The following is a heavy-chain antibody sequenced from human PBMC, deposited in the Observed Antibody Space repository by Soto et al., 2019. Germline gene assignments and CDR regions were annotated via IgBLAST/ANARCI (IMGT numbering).Heavy chain of an antibody. Sequence: PSETLSLTCIVSGGSISSYYWSWIRQPPGKGLEWIGYIYYSGSTNYNPSLKSRVTISVDTSKNQFSLKLSSVTAADTAVYYCARDRGVKRVSSSWPTDAFDIWGQGTMVTVSS. J-gene: IGHJ3*02. CDR2: IYYSGST. CDR3: ARDRGVKRVSSSWPTDAFDI. D-gene: IGHD6-13*01. V-gene: IGHV4-59*12. CDR1: GGSISSYY.